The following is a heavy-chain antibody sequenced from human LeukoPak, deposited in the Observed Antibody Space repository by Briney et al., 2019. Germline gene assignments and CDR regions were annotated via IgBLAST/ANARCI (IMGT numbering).Heavy chain of an antibody. CDR1: GYTFTSYD. D-gene: IGHD3-3*01. V-gene: IGHV1-8*02. Sequence: GASVKVSCKASGYTFTSYDINWVRQATGQGLEWMGWMNPNSGNTGYAQKFQGRVTMTRNTSISTVYMELSSLRSEDTAVYYCARKLRFLENYGMDVWGQGTTVTVSS. CDR2: MNPNSGNT. J-gene: IGHJ6*02. CDR3: ARKLRFLENYGMDV.